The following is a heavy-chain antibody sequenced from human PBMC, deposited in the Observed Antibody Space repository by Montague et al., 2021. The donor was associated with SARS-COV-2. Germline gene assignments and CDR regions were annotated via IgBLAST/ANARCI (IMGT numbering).Heavy chain of an antibody. V-gene: IGHV4-34*01. J-gene: IGHJ4*02. CDR1: GGSFSNYY. D-gene: IGHD2-2*01. CDR3: ARIPVGSKYYFDF. CDR2: INHTGST. Sequence: SETLSLTCAVYGGSFSNYYWTWIRQSPGKRLEWIGEINHTGSTTYNPSLKSRVTISVDTSKNQFSLKLTSVTVADTALYYCARIPVGSKYYFDFWGQGTLVTVSS.